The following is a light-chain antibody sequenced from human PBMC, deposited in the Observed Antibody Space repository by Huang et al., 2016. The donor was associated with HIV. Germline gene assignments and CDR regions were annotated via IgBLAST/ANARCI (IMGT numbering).Light chain of an antibody. J-gene: IGKJ1*01. CDR2: GAS. CDR3: QQYSNRPPWT. CDR1: QSVGNN. V-gene: IGKV3-15*01. Sequence: IGMMQSPATLSVSPGARATLSCRASQSVGNNLAWYQQKPGQAPRLLVYGASTRATGVPFRFIGSGSGTEFTLTISSLQSEDFAVYYCQQYSNRPPWTFGQGTKVEIK.